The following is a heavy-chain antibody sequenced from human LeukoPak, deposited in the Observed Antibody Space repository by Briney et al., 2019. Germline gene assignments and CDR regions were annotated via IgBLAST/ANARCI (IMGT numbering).Heavy chain of an antibody. D-gene: IGHD3-22*01. V-gene: IGHV5-51*01. CDR3: ARRDYYDSSGYFPYFDY. CDR2: IYPGDSDT. J-gene: IGHJ4*02. Sequence: GESLKISCKGSGYRFTSYWIGWVRQMPGKGLEWMGIIYPGDSDTRYSPSFQGQVTISADKSISTAYLQWSSLKASDTATYYCARRDYYDSSGYFPYFDYWGQGTLVTVSS. CDR1: GYRFTSYW.